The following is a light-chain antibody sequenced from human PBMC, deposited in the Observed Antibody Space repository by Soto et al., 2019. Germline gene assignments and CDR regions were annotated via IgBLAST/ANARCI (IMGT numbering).Light chain of an antibody. CDR2: AAS. CDR1: QNIDNY. Sequence: DIQLTQSPSSLSASLGDRVTISCRASQNIDNYLHWYQQKSGKAPEVLIYAASSLRDGVPSRFSGRGYGTEFTLTINNLQPEDFATSYGKQSSSSPPITFGQGTRRDI. V-gene: IGKV1-39*01. CDR3: KQSSSSPPIT. J-gene: IGKJ5*01.